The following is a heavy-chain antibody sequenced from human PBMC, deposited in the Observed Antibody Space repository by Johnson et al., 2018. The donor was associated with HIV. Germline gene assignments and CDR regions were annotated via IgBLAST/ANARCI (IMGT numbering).Heavy chain of an antibody. V-gene: IGHV3-20*04. J-gene: IGHJ3*01. CDR2: INWNGGST. CDR3: ARDWDYYDSSGYYYANMVDAFDV. Sequence: VQVVESGGGVVQPGGSLRLSCAASGFTFSSYGMHWVRQAPGKGLEWVSGINWNGGSTGYADSVKGRFTISRDNAKNSLYLQMNSLRAEDPALYYCARDWDYYDSSGYYYANMVDAFDVWGQGTVVTVSS. CDR1: GFTFSSYG. D-gene: IGHD3-22*01.